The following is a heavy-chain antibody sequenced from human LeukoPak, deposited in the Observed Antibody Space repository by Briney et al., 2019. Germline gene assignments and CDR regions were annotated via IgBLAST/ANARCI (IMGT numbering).Heavy chain of an antibody. CDR1: GFTFSNYW. D-gene: IGHD6-13*01. CDR2: IKQDGSEK. CDR3: ARVGFYSSSWVDAFDI. J-gene: IGHJ3*02. Sequence: GGSLRLSCAASGFTFSNYWMNWVRQAPGKGLEWVANIKQDGSEKYYVDSVKGRFTISRDNAKNSLYLQMNSLRAEDTAVYYCARVGFYSSSWVDAFDIWGQGTMVTVSS. V-gene: IGHV3-7*01.